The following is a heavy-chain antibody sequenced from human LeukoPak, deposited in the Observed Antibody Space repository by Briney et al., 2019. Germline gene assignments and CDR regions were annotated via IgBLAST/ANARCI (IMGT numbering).Heavy chain of an antibody. CDR1: GFTVSSNY. CDR2: IYSGGST. CDR3: ARDPGYYYDSSGYLL. J-gene: IGHJ4*02. D-gene: IGHD3-22*01. Sequence: PGGSLRLSCAASGFTVSSNYMSWVRQAPRKGLEWVSVIYSGGSTYYADSVKGRFTISRDNSKNTLYLQMNSLRAEDTAVYYCARDPGYYYDSSGYLLWGQGTLVTVSS. V-gene: IGHV3-66*02.